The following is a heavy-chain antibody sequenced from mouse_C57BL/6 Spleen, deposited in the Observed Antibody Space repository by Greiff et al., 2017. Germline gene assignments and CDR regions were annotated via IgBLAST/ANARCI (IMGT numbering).Heavy chain of an antibody. CDR2: IYPRDGST. J-gene: IGHJ4*01. D-gene: IGHD2-1*01. CDR1: GYNFKSYD. Sequence: VQRVESGPELVKPGASVKLSCTASGYNFKSYDINWVKQRPDQGLEWIGWIYPRDGSTKYAEKFQGKATLTVDTSSSTAYLEIHILTSEVSAVYFCTRSEIYYGNYEVAAMDYWGQGTSVTVSS. CDR3: TRSEIYYGNYEVAAMDY. V-gene: IGHV1-85*01.